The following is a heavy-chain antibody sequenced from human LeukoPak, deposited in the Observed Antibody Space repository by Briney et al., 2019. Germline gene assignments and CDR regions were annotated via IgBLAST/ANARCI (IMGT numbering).Heavy chain of an antibody. CDR3: ARRGANGDYYGY. V-gene: IGHV4-34*01. CDR1: GGSFSGYY. D-gene: IGHD4-17*01. Sequence: SETLSLTCAVYGGSFSGYYWSWIRQPPGKGLEWIGEINHSGSTNYNPSLKSRVTISVDTSKNQFSLKLSSVTAADTAVYYCARRGANGDYYGYWGQGTLVTVS. CDR2: INHSGST. J-gene: IGHJ4*02.